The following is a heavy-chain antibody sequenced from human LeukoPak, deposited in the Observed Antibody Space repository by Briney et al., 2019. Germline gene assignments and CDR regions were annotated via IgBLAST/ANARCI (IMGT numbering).Heavy chain of an antibody. D-gene: IGHD2-2*02. CDR3: ARDDSVVPAAISYFDY. Sequence: GGSLRLSCAASGFTFSSYAMHWVRQAPGKGLEWVAVISYDGSNKYYADSVEGRFTISRDNSKNTLYLQMNSLRAEDTAVYYCARDDSVVPAAISYFDYWGQGTLVTVSS. CDR2: ISYDGSNK. V-gene: IGHV3-30-3*01. J-gene: IGHJ4*02. CDR1: GFTFSSYA.